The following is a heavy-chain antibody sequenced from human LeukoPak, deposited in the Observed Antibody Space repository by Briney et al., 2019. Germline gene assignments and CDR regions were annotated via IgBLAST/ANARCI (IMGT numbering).Heavy chain of an antibody. J-gene: IGHJ4*02. V-gene: IGHV4-30-2*01. CDR3: TRASHYSSSSGFDY. D-gene: IGHD6-6*01. CDR2: IYHSGGT. Sequence: SETLSLTCTVSGGSISSGGYYWNWIRQPPGKDLEWIGYIYHSGGTSYSPSLRSRVTISVDRSKDQFSLNLTSLTAADTAVYYCTRASHYSSSSGFDYWGQGTLVTVSS. CDR1: GGSISSGGYY.